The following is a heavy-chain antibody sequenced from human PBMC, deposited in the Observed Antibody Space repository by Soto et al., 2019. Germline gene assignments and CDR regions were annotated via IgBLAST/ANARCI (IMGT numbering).Heavy chain of an antibody. CDR3: ARQTYVATAMVRGMDV. Sequence: QVQLVQSGAEVKKPGASVKVSCKASGYTFTSYDINWVRQATGQGLEWMGWMNPNSGNTGYAQKFQGRVTMTRNTSISTAYMELSSLRSEDTAVYYCARQTYVATAMVRGMDVWGQGTTVTVSS. CDR2: MNPNSGNT. V-gene: IGHV1-8*01. D-gene: IGHD5-18*01. J-gene: IGHJ6*02. CDR1: GYTFTSYD.